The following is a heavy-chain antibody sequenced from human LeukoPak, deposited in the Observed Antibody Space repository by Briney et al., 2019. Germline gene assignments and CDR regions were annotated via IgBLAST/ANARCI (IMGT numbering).Heavy chain of an antibody. CDR1: GFTFSSYG. CDR3: AKDQYGYCSGGSCSNWFDP. CDR2: ISYDGSNK. Sequence: PGGSLRLSCAASGFTFSSYGMHWVRQAPGKGLEWVAVISYDGSNKYYADSVKGRFTISRDNSKNTLYLQMSSLRAEDTAVYYCAKDQYGYCSGGSCSNWFDPWGQGTLVTVSS. D-gene: IGHD2-15*01. J-gene: IGHJ5*02. V-gene: IGHV3-30*18.